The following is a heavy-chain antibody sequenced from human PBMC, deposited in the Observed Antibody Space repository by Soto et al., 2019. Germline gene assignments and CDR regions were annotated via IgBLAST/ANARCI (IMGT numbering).Heavy chain of an antibody. D-gene: IGHD1-26*01. J-gene: IGHJ2*01. CDR1: GFIFSSHA. V-gene: IGHV3-30-3*01. Sequence: QVQLVESGGGVVQPGRSLRLSCADSGFIFSSHAMHWVRQAPGKGLEWVAIISYDGSNAYYADSVKGGFTISRDNSKNTLYLTMNSLKVEDTAMYYCARDRYGVGATSKGYWYCDLWGRGTLVSVSS. CDR3: ARDRYGVGATSKGYWYCDL. CDR2: ISYDGSNA.